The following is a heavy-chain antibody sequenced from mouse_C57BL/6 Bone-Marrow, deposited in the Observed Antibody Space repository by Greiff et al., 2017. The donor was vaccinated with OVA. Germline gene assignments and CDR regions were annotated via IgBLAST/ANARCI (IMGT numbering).Heavy chain of an antibody. CDR1: GYTFTDYT. Sequence: QVQLQQSDAELVKPGASVKISCKVSGYTFTDYTIHWMKQRPEQGLEWIGYIYPRDGSTKYNEKFKGKATLTADKSSSTSDMQLNSLTSEDSAVYFCARRASGTSFAMGYWGQGTSVTVSS. D-gene: IGHD4-1*01. V-gene: IGHV1-78*01. CDR2: IYPRDGST. J-gene: IGHJ4*01. CDR3: ARRASGTSFAMGY.